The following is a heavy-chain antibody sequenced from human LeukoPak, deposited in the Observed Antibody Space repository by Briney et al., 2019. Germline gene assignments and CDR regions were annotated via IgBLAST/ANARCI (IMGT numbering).Heavy chain of an antibody. CDR1: GFTFSSYG. D-gene: IGHD1-26*01. CDR3: AKDAYSGSYVSWGHFDY. V-gene: IGHV3-30*18. J-gene: IGHJ4*02. Sequence: GSLRLSCAASGFTFSSYGMHWVRQAPGKGLEWVAVISYDGSNKYYADSVKGRFTISRDNSKNTLYLQMNSLRAEDTAVYYCAKDAYSGSYVSWGHFDYWGQGTLVTVSS. CDR2: ISYDGSNK.